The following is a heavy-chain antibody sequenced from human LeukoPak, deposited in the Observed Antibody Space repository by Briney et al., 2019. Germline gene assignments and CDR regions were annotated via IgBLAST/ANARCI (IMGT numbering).Heavy chain of an antibody. CDR1: GGSFSGYY. CDR2: INHSGST. CDR3: ARSRPFFFIAAAAHNWFDP. J-gene: IGHJ5*02. V-gene: IGHV4-34*01. D-gene: IGHD6-13*01. Sequence: SETLSLTCAVYGGSFSGYYWSWIRQPPGKGLEWIGEINHSGSTNYNPSLKSRVTISVDTSKNQFSLKLSSVTAADTAVYYCARSRPFFFIAAAAHNWFDPWGQGTLVTVPS.